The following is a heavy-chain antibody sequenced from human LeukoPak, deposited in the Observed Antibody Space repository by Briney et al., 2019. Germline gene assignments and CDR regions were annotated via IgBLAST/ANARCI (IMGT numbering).Heavy chain of an antibody. CDR3: AKAQYSESYGPYY. CDR1: GFTFSSYG. V-gene: IGHV3-23*01. J-gene: IGHJ4*02. CDR2: VSGSGDST. D-gene: IGHD1-26*01. Sequence: GGSLRLSCAASGFTFSSYGMSWVRQAPGKGLEWVSAVSGSGDSTYYADSVKGRFTISRDNSKNTLYLQMNSLRAEDTAIYYCAKAQYSESYGPYYWGQGILVTVSS.